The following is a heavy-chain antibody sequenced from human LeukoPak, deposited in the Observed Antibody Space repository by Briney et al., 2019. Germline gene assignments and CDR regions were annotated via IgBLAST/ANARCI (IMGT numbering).Heavy chain of an antibody. CDR3: ARDQYDTWSRRGNFDS. V-gene: IGHV3-7*03. CDR1: GFTFGKYW. J-gene: IGHJ4*02. Sequence: GGSLRLSCVASGFTFGKYWKSWVRQAPGKGLEWVANIKLDGSEKNYVDSVKGRFTISRDNTKNSLYLQMNSLRAEDTAVFYCARDQYDTWSRRGNFDSWGQGTLVIVSS. D-gene: IGHD3-3*01. CDR2: IKLDGSEK.